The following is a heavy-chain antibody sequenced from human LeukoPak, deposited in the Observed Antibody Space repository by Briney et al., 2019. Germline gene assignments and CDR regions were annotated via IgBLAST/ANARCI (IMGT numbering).Heavy chain of an antibody. CDR3: ARGPRGGGLRRPITFFDY. Sequence: SQTLSLTCTVSGGSISSGGYYWSWIRQHPGKGLEWIGYIYYSGSTYYNPSLKSRVTISVDTSKNQFSLKLSSVTAADTAVYYCARGPRGGGLRRPITFFDYWGQGTLVTVSS. CDR2: IYYSGST. D-gene: IGHD3-10*01. J-gene: IGHJ4*02. V-gene: IGHV4-31*03. CDR1: GGSISSGGYY.